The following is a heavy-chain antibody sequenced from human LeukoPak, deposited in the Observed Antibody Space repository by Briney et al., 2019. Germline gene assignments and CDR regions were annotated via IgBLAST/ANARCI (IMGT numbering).Heavy chain of an antibody. CDR1: GGSISSGDYY. Sequence: SQTLSLTCTVSGGSISSGDYYWSWIRQPPGKGLEWIGYIYYSGSTYYNPSLKSRVTISVDTSKNQFSLKLSSVTAADTAVYYCARDSVGSNHFDHWGQGTLVTVSS. V-gene: IGHV4-30-4*08. J-gene: IGHJ4*02. CDR2: IYYSGST. D-gene: IGHD4-23*01. CDR3: ARDSVGSNHFDH.